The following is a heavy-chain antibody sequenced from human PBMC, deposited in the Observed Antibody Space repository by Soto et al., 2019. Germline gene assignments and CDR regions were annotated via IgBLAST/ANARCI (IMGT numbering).Heavy chain of an antibody. V-gene: IGHV1-69*06. J-gene: IGHJ4*02. CDR1: GGTFSSYA. CDR3: ARAKGGAVGHYFYY. Sequence: QVQLVQSGAEVQKPGSSVKVSCKASGGTFSSYAISWVRQAPGQGLEWMGGIIPIFGTANYAPKFQGRVTITGEKSRSKGYLERCNLRSKDSAVKYCARAKGGAVGHYFYYWGQGTLVTVSS. CDR2: IIPIFGTA. D-gene: IGHD2-2*01.